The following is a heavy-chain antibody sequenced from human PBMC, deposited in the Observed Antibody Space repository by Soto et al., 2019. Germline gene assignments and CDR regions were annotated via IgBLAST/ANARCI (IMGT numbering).Heavy chain of an antibody. J-gene: IGHJ4*02. V-gene: IGHV3-23*01. D-gene: IGHD2-21*02. CDR3: AKVRIGCGGDCSYFDY. CDR2: ISGSGGST. CDR1: GFTFSSYA. Sequence: GGSLRLSCAASGFTFSSYAMSWVRQAPGKGLEWVSAISGSGGSTYYADSVKGRLTISRDNSKNTLYLQMNSLRAEDTAVYYCAKVRIGCGGDCSYFDYWGQGTLVTVSS.